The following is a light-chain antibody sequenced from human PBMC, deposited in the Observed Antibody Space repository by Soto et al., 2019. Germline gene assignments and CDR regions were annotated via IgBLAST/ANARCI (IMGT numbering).Light chain of an antibody. CDR3: QHYXSYPWT. CDR1: QTINNW. V-gene: IGKV1-5*01. Sequence: DIQMTQSPSTLSASIGDRVTITCRASQTINNWLAWYQQKPGKAPNLLIYHASNLETGVPSRFSGSAFGTEFTLTISSLQPDDFATYYCQHYXSYPWTFGQGTKVDIK. J-gene: IGKJ1*01. CDR2: HAS.